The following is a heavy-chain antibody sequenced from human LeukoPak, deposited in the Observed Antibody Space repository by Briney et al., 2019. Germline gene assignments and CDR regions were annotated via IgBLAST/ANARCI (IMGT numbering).Heavy chain of an antibody. D-gene: IGHD3-10*01. J-gene: IGHJ4*02. CDR1: GFTFSSYW. Sequence: GGSLGLSGAASGFTFSSYWMSWVRQAPGKGLEWVANIKQDGSEKYYVDSVKGRFTISRDNAKNSLYLQMNSLRAEDTAVYYCARRGRYGSGSYCFDYWGQGTLVTVSS. CDR2: IKQDGSEK. V-gene: IGHV3-7*01. CDR3: ARRGRYGSGSYCFDY.